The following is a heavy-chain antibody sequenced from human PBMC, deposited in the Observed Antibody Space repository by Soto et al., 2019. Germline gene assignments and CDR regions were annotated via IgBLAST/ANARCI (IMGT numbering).Heavy chain of an antibody. Sequence: SVKVSCKASGGTFSSYAISWVRQATGQGLEWMGGIIPIFGTANYAQKFQGRVTITADESTSTAYMELSSLRSEDTAVYYCARGIVGATNDAFDIWGQGTMVTVSS. D-gene: IGHD1-26*01. CDR1: GGTFSSYA. V-gene: IGHV1-69*13. CDR2: IIPIFGTA. J-gene: IGHJ3*02. CDR3: ARGIVGATNDAFDI.